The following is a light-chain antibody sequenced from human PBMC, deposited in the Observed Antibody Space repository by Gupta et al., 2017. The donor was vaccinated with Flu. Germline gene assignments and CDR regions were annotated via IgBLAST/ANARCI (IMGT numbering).Light chain of an antibody. J-gene: IGLJ1*01. V-gene: IGLV2-14*01. CDR3: SSYTSTTTLDV. CDR1: ASDVGGYKD. Sequence: ITISCTGTASDVGGYKDVSWYQHHPGRAPKVLIYEVSNRPPGVSDRFAGSKSGNAASLTISGLQPEDEADYYCSSYTSTTTLDVFGTGTRVTVL. CDR2: EVS.